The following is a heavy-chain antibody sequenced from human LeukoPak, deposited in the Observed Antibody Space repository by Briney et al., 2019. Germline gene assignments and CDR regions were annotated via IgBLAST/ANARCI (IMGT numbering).Heavy chain of an antibody. V-gene: IGHV3-7*02. CDR3: ASQDYYYGMDV. CDR1: GFTFSSYW. CDR2: IKQDGSEK. Sequence: GGSLRLSCAASGFTFSSYWMSWVRQAPGKGLEWVANIKQDGSEKYYVVSVKGRFTISRDNAKNSLYLQMNSLRAEDTAVYYCASQDYYYGMDVWGQGTTVTVSS. J-gene: IGHJ6*02.